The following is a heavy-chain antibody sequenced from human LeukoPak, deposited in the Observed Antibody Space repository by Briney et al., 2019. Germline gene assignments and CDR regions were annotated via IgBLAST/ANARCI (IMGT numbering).Heavy chain of an antibody. V-gene: IGHV3-30*03. CDR1: GFTFSSYG. CDR3: ARGGLQFADY. J-gene: IGHJ4*02. D-gene: IGHD5-24*01. Sequence: GGSLRLSCAASGFTFSSYGMHWVRQAPGKGLEWVAVITYDGSNKYYADSVKGRFTISRDNSKNTLYLQMNSLRAEDTAVYYCARGGLQFADYWGQGTLVTVSS. CDR2: ITYDGSNK.